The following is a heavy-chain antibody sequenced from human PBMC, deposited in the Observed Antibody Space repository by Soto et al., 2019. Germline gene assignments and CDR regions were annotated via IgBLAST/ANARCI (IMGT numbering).Heavy chain of an antibody. CDR2: IYYSGST. V-gene: IGHV4-31*03. CDR1: GGSISSGGYY. J-gene: IGHJ3*02. D-gene: IGHD5-12*01. Sequence: SETLSLTCTVSGGSISSGGYYWSWIRQHPGKGLEWIGYIYYSGSTYYNPSLKSRVTISVDTSKNQFSLKLSSVTAADTAVYYCARDRGGTTKATIDAFDIWGQGTMVTVSS. CDR3: ARDRGGTTKATIDAFDI.